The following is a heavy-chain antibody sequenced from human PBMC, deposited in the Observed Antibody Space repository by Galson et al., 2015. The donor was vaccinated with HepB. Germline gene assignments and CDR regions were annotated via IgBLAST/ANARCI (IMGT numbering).Heavy chain of an antibody. D-gene: IGHD6-19*01. Sequence: SLRLSCAASGFTFSFYSMNWVRQAPGRGLEWISSISISNNYIYYADSVRGRFTISRDNAKNSLYLQMNSLRTEDTAVYYCARDESGAVAGGKSDYWGQGTLVTVSS. CDR1: GFTFSFYS. CDR2: ISISNNYI. V-gene: IGHV3-21*01. CDR3: ARDESGAVAGGKSDY. J-gene: IGHJ4*02.